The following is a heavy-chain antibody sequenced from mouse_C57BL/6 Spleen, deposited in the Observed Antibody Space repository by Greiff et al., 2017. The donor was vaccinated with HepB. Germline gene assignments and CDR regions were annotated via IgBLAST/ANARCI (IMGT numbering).Heavy chain of an antibody. CDR1: GYTFTSYW. D-gene: IGHD1-1*01. CDR2: IDPSDSYT. J-gene: IGHJ4*01. Sequence: QVQLQQPGAELVKPGASVKLSCKASGYTFTSYWMQWVKQRPGQGLEWIGEIDPSDSYTNYNQKFKGKATLTVDTSSSTAYMQLSSLTSEDSAVYYCASWSYYGSSYAMDYWGQGTSVTVSS. V-gene: IGHV1-50*01. CDR3: ASWSYYGSSYAMDY.